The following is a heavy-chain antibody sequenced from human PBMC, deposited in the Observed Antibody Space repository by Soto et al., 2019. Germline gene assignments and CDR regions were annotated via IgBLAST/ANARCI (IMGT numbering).Heavy chain of an antibody. CDR3: ARGSNHFDY. J-gene: IGHJ4*02. CDR2: INSDGNST. CDR1: GFTFSPFW. V-gene: IGHV3-74*01. D-gene: IGHD4-4*01. Sequence: GGSLRLSCAASGFTFSPFWMHWVRQVPGKGPVWVSRINSDGNSTSYADSVKCRFTISRDNAKNTLYLQMNSLRAEDTAVYYCARGSNHFDYWGQGTLVTVSS.